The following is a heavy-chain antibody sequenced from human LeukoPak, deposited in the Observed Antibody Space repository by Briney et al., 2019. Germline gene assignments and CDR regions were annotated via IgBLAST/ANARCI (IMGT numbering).Heavy chain of an antibody. V-gene: IGHV4-39*01. D-gene: IGHD3-10*01. CDR1: GGSISSSKYY. CDR3: ARQRITMVRGVGLFDY. J-gene: IGHJ4*02. Sequence: PSETLSLTCTVSGGSISSSKYYWGWIRQPPGKGLEWIGTIFNSGSTHYNPSLKSRVTISVDTSKNQFSLKLSSVTAADTAVYYCARQRITMVRGVGLFDYWGQGTLVTVSS. CDR2: IFNSGST.